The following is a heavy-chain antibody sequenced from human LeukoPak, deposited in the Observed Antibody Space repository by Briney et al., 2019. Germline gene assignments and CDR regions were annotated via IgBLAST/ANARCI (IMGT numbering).Heavy chain of an antibody. D-gene: IGHD3-9*01. J-gene: IGHJ5*02. CDR3: AKVGTVNWLPLNWFDP. Sequence: PGGSLRLSSAASGFTFSTYAMSWVRQAPGKGLEWVSGISGSGGSTYYADSVKGRFTISRDNSKNTLYLQMNSLRAEDTAVYYCAKVGTVNWLPLNWFDPWGQGTLVTVSS. CDR1: GFTFSTYA. CDR2: ISGSGGST. V-gene: IGHV3-23*01.